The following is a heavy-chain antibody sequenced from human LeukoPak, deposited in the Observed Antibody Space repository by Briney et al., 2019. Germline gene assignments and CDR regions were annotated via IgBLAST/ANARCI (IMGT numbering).Heavy chain of an antibody. J-gene: IGHJ5*02. CDR2: IYYSGST. CDR3: ARRVVITLNWFDP. V-gene: IGHV4-39*01. Sequence: PSETLALICTVSGGSISRSSYYWSWIRQPPGKGLEWIGSIYYSGSTYYNPSLKSRVTISVDTSKIQFSLKLSSVTAADTAVYYCARRVVITLNWFDPWGQGTLVTVSS. CDR1: GGSISRSSYY. D-gene: IGHD3-22*01.